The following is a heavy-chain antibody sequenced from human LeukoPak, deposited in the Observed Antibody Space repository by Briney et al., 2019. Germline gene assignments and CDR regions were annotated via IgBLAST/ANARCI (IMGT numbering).Heavy chain of an antibody. D-gene: IGHD2-2*01. V-gene: IGHV1-69*06. CDR3: ARAYCSSTSCPLDY. CDR2: IIPIFGTA. J-gene: IGHJ4*02. CDR1: GYTFTSYG. Sequence: SVKVSCKASGYTFTSYGISWVRQAPGQGLEWMGGIIPIFGTANYAQKFQGRVTITADKSTSTAYMELSSLRSEDTAVYYCARAYCSSTSCPLDYWGQGTLVTVSS.